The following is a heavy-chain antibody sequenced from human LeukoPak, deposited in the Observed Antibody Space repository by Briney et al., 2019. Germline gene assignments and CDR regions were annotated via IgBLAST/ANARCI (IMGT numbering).Heavy chain of an antibody. D-gene: IGHD5-12*01. CDR2: ISYDGSNK. V-gene: IGHV3-30-3*01. CDR3: ARPVGYSGYDYGY. Sequence: GGSLRLSCAASGFTFSSYAMHWVRQAPGKGLEWVAVISYDGSNKYYADSVKGRFTISRDNSKNTLYLQMNSLRAEDTAVYYCARPVGYSGYDYGYWGQGTLVTVSS. CDR1: GFTFSSYA. J-gene: IGHJ4*02.